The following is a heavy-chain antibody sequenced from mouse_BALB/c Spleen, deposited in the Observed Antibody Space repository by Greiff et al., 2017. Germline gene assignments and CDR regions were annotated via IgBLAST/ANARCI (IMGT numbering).Heavy chain of an antibody. CDR2: ISYDGSN. CDR1: GYSITSGYY. V-gene: IGHV3-6*02. CDR3: ARYYDYTLDY. J-gene: IGHJ2*01. D-gene: IGHD2-4*01. Sequence: VQLKESGPGLVKPSQSLSLTCSVTGYSITSGYYWNWIRQFPGNKLEWMGYISYDGSNNYNPSLKNRISITRDTSKNQFFLKLNSVTTEDTATYYCARYYDYTLDYWGQGTTLTVSS.